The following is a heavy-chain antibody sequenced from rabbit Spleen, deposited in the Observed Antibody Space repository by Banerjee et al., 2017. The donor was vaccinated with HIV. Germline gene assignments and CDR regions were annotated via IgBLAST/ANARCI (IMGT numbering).Heavy chain of an antibody. J-gene: IGHJ6*01. Sequence: QSLEESGGDLVKPGASLTLTCTASGFSFSTTYYMCWVRQAPGKGLDWIACIDAGSSASTYYATWAKGRFTFSKTSSTTVTLQMTSLTVADTATYFCARDTGSSFSSYGMDLWGQGTLVTVS. CDR1: GFSFSTTYY. CDR3: ARDTGSSFSSYGMDL. V-gene: IGHV1S40*01. D-gene: IGHD8-1*01. CDR2: IDAGSSAST.